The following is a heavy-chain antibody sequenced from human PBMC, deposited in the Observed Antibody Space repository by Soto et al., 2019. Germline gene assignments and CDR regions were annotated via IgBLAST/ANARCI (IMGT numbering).Heavy chain of an antibody. Sequence: EVQLVESGGGLVQPGESLRLSCAASGFSFSTYWMSWVRQAPGKGLEWMASIKEDGSEKYYVDSVKGRFTISRDNAKNSLYLQMNSLRAEDTAVYYCVRLSCSGGSCYSAYDYWGQGSLVTVSS. CDR1: GFSFSTYW. CDR2: IKEDGSEK. V-gene: IGHV3-7*01. D-gene: IGHD2-15*01. CDR3: VRLSCSGGSCYSAYDY. J-gene: IGHJ4*02.